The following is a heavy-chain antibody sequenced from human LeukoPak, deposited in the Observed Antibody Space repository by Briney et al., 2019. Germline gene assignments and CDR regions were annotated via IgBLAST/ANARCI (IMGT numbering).Heavy chain of an antibody. V-gene: IGHV3-30*04. J-gene: IGHJ6*02. Sequence: GGSLRLSCSASGFTFKSYAMHWVRQAPGKGLEWVAVISYDGSNKYYADSVKGRFTISRDNSKNTLYLQMNSLRAEDTAVYYCASTTLWSGYFYGMDVWGQGTTVTVSS. CDR1: GFTFKSYA. D-gene: IGHD3-3*01. CDR2: ISYDGSNK. CDR3: ASTTLWSGYFYGMDV.